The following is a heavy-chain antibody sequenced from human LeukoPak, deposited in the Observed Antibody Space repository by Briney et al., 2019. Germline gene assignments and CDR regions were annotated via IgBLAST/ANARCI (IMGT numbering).Heavy chain of an antibody. CDR3: ATRGDILTGYPYYFDY. D-gene: IGHD3-9*01. J-gene: IGHJ4*02. Sequence: GGSLRLSFAASGFTFSSYAMSCVRQAPGKGLEWVSAISGSGGSTYYADSVKGRFTISRDNSKNTLYLQMNSLRAEDTAVYYCATRGDILTGYPYYFDYWGQGTLVTVSS. V-gene: IGHV3-23*01. CDR2: ISGSGGST. CDR1: GFTFSSYA.